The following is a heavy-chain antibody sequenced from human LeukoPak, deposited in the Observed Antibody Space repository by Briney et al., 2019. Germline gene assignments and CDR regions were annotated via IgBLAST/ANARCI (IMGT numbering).Heavy chain of an antibody. V-gene: IGHV4-39*01. D-gene: IGHD2-2*01. CDR1: GGSINSSSYY. Sequence: SETLSLTCTVSGGSINSSSYYWGWIRQPPGKGLEWIGSIYYSGSTYYNPSLKGRVTISVDTSKNQFSLKLSSVTAADTAVYYCAAIVVPAAPYWYFDLWGRGTLVTVSS. J-gene: IGHJ2*01. CDR2: IYYSGST. CDR3: AAIVVPAAPYWYFDL.